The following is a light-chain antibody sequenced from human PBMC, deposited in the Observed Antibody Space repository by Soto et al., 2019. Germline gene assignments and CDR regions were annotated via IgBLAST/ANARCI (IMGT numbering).Light chain of an antibody. CDR3: QQYGSSLL. J-gene: IGKJ4*01. Sequence: EIVMTQSPATLSVSPGERATLSCRASQNISNYLIWYQQKPGQAPRLLIYGASSRATGIPDRFSGSGSGTDFTLTISRLEPEDFAVYYCQQYGSSLLFGGGTKVDI. CDR2: GAS. V-gene: IGKV3-20*01. CDR1: QNISNY.